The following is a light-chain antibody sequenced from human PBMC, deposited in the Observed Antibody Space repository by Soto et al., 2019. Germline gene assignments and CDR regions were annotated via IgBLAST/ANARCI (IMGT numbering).Light chain of an antibody. Sequence: SYELTQPLSVSVALGQTAKITCGGNNIGGKNVHWYQQKSGQAPVLVIYRDTNRPSGIPERFSGSKSGNTATLTISRAQAGDEAEYYCQVWDSRIVVFGGGPKLTVL. J-gene: IGLJ2*01. CDR1: NIGGKN. CDR2: RDT. V-gene: IGLV3-9*01. CDR3: QVWDSRIVV.